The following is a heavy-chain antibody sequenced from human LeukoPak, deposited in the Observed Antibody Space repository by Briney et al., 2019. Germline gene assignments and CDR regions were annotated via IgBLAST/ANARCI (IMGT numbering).Heavy chain of an antibody. V-gene: IGHV4-38-2*01. J-gene: IGHJ5*02. Sequence: AETLSLTCAVSGYSISSGYYWGSIRQPPGKGLERIWSIYHSSNIYYNPSLKSRVTISIDTSKNQFSLKLNSVTAADTAVYYCARSYIVVVPAAICRFDPWGQGTLVTVSS. CDR1: GYSISSGYY. CDR2: IYHSSNI. D-gene: IGHD2-2*01. CDR3: ARSYIVVVPAAICRFDP.